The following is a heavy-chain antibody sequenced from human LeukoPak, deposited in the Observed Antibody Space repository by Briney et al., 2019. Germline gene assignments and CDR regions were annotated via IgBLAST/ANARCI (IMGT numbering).Heavy chain of an antibody. CDR3: AREYYYDSSGYYFFDY. J-gene: IGHJ4*02. CDR2: IYYSGST. Sequence: SETLSLTCTVSGGSISSYYWSWIRQPPGKGLEWIGYIYYSGSTNYNPSLKSRVTLSVDTSKNQFSLKLSSVTAADTAVYYCAREYYYDSSGYYFFDYWGQGTLVTVSS. V-gene: IGHV4-59*01. D-gene: IGHD3-22*01. CDR1: GGSISSYY.